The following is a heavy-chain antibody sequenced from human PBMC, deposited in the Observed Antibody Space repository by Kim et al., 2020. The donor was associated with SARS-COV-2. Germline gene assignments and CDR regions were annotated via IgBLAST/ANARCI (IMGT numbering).Heavy chain of an antibody. CDR1: GFTFSNYR. D-gene: IGHD3-10*01. V-gene: IGHV3-48*02. J-gene: IGHJ6*02. Sequence: GGSLRLSCTASGFTFSNYRINWVRQAPGKTLEWVAYINTDSSATYYGDSVKGRFTISRDNARNSVFLQMNSLRDEDTAVYHCAAYLVRGHLITSVHSYGMYVWGQGTTVRVSS. CDR3: AAYLVRGHLITSVHSYGMYV. CDR2: INTDSSAT.